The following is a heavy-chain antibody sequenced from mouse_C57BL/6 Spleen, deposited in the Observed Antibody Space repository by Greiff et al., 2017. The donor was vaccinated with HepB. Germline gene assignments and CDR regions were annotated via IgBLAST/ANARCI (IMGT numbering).Heavy chain of an antibody. Sequence: DVKLQESGPELVKPGDSVKISCKASGYSFTGYFMNWVMQSHGKSLEWIGRINPYNGDTFYNQKFKGKATLTVDKSSSTAHMELRSLTSEDSAVYYCARSEGYEAFAYWGQGTLVTVSA. J-gene: IGHJ3*01. D-gene: IGHD2-2*01. CDR2: INPYNGDT. CDR3: ARSEGYEAFAY. CDR1: GYSFTGYF. V-gene: IGHV1-20*01.